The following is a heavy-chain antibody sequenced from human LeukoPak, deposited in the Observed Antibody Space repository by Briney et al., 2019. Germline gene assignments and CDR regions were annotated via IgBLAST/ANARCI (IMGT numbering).Heavy chain of an antibody. Sequence: SETLSLTCTVSGGSISSYYLSWIRQPPGKGLEWIGYIYYSGSTNYNPSLKSRVTISVDTSKNQFSLKLSSVTAADTAVYYCARSLGYDFWSGWFYWGQGTLVTVSS. CDR3: ARSLGYDFWSGWFY. V-gene: IGHV4-59*01. CDR1: GGSISSYY. J-gene: IGHJ4*02. D-gene: IGHD3-3*01. CDR2: IYYSGST.